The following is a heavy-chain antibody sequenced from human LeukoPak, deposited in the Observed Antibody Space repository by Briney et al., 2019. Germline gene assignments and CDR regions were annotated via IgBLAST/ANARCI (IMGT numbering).Heavy chain of an antibody. Sequence: PSETLSLICTVSGGSISSYYWSWIRQPPGKGLEWIGYIYYSGSTNYNPSLKSRVTISVDTSKNQFSLKLSSVTAADTAVYYCARDRYSSGWYDYWGQGTLVTVSS. V-gene: IGHV4-59*01. J-gene: IGHJ4*02. D-gene: IGHD6-19*01. CDR2: IYYSGST. CDR1: GGSISSYY. CDR3: ARDRYSSGWYDY.